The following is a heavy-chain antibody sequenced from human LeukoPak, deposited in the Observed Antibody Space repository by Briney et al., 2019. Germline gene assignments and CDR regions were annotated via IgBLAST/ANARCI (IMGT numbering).Heavy chain of an antibody. Sequence: GGSLRLSCAASGFTFSSYAMSWVRQAPGKGLEWVSAISGSGGSTYYADSVKGRFTISRDNSKNTLYLQMNSLRAEDTAVYYCARVESSSWYRTYYYGMDVWGQGTTVTVSS. J-gene: IGHJ6*02. CDR2: ISGSGGST. CDR1: GFTFSSYA. D-gene: IGHD6-13*01. V-gene: IGHV3-23*01. CDR3: ARVESSSWYRTYYYGMDV.